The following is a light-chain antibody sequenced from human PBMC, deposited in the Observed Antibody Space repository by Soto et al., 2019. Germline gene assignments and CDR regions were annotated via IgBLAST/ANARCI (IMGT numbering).Light chain of an antibody. CDR1: QSISSW. J-gene: IGKJ1*01. V-gene: IGKV1-5*03. Sequence: DIHLTQSPSTLSASVGDRVTITCRASQSISSWLDWYQQKPGKAPKLLIYKASTLESGVPSRFSGSGSGTEFTLTISSLQPDDFATYYCQHWVDYMWTFGQGTKVEIK. CDR3: QHWVDYMWT. CDR2: KAS.